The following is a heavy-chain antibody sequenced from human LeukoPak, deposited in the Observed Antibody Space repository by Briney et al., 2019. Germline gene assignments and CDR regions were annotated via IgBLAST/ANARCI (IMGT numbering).Heavy chain of an antibody. CDR2: IYTSGST. J-gene: IGHJ6*03. D-gene: IGHD6-19*01. V-gene: IGHV4-4*07. CDR1: GGSISSYY. Sequence: PSETLSLTCTVSGGSISSYYWSWIRQPAGKGLEWIGRIYTSGSTNYNPSLKSRVTMSVDTSKNQFSLKLSSVTAADTAVYYCARDNSGYSSLWSRYYYYYMDVWGKGTTVTISS. CDR3: ARDNSGYSSLWSRYYYYYMDV.